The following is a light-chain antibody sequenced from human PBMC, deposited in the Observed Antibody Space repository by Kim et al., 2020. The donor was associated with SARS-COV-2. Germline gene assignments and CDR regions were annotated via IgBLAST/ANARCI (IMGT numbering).Light chain of an antibody. J-gene: IGKJ2*01. Sequence: SPGERATLSCRASQSVSSSYLAWYQQKPGQAPRLLIYGASSRATGVPDRFSGSGPGTDFTLTISRLEPEDFAVYFCQQYGRSPPFTFGQGTKLEI. CDR3: QQYGRSPPFT. CDR1: QSVSSSY. V-gene: IGKV3-20*01. CDR2: GAS.